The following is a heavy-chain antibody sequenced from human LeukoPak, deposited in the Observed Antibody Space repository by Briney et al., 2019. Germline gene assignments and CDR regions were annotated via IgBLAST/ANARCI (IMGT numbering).Heavy chain of an antibody. V-gene: IGHV3-74*01. CDR3: VTGTAYIPNAFNI. Sequence: GGSLRLSCAASGFTFTGSWMHWVRQAPGKGLVWVSRINTDGSSTVYADSVRGRFTISRDNAKNTLYLQMNSLRAEDTAVYYCVTGTAYIPNAFNIWGQGTMVTVSS. CDR1: GFTFTGSW. CDR2: INTDGSST. D-gene: IGHD3-10*01. J-gene: IGHJ3*02.